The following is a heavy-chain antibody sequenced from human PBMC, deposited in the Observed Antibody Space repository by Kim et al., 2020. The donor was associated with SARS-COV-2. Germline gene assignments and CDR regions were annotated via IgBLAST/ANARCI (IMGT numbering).Heavy chain of an antibody. D-gene: IGHD3-10*01. V-gene: IGHV1-69*02. Sequence: SVKVSCKVFGETFSSYNINWVRQAPGQRLEWMGRIIPMFGLPDYAQKFQGRVTIIADRSTSTVYMDVRGLRSEDTAVYYCARPAGGFGDALDYWGQGTL. J-gene: IGHJ4*02. CDR1: GETFSSYN. CDR3: ARPAGGFGDALDY. CDR2: IIPMFGLP.